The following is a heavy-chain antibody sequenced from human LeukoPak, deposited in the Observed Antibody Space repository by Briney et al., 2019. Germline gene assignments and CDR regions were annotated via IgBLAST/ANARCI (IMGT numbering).Heavy chain of an antibody. CDR2: MNPNSGNT. V-gene: IGHV1-8*01. J-gene: IGHJ6*04. D-gene: IGHD3-9*01. Sequence: ASVKVSCKASGYTFTSDDINRVRQATGQGLECMGCMNPNSGNTGYAQKFQGRVTMTRNTSISTAYMELSSLRSEDTAVYYCARAPSYYDILTAPYGMDVWGKGTTVTVSS. CDR1: GYTFTSDD. CDR3: ARAPSYYDILTAPYGMDV.